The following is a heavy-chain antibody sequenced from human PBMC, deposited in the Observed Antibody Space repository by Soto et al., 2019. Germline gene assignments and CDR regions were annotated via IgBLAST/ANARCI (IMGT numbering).Heavy chain of an antibody. CDR1: GASISSYY. V-gene: IGHV4-59*08. CDR2: IYYSEST. Sequence: SETLSLTCTVSGASISSYYWSWIRQPPVKGLEWIGNIYYSESTNYNPSLKSQVTISVDTSKNQFSLRLTSVTAADTAVYYCATHPPYGPLDHWGQGTLVTVSS. J-gene: IGHJ4*02. CDR3: ATHPPYGPLDH. D-gene: IGHD4-17*01.